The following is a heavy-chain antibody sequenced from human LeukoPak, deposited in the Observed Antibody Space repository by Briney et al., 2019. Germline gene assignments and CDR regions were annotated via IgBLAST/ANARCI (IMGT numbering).Heavy chain of an antibody. J-gene: IGHJ5*02. Sequence: SETLSLTCAVSGGSISSGTYSWSWIRQPPGKGLEWIGYIYYSGSTYYNPSLKSRVTFLVDTSKNQFSLKLTSVTAADTAVYYCARESSWFDPWGQGTLVTVSS. CDR3: ARESSWFDP. CDR2: IYYSGST. V-gene: IGHV4-30-4*07. CDR1: GGSISSGTYS.